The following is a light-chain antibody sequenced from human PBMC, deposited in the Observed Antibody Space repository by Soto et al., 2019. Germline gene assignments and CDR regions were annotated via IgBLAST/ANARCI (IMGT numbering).Light chain of an antibody. J-gene: IGKJ4*01. CDR1: QSVSSSY. CDR2: GAS. V-gene: IGKV3-20*01. CDR3: QQYGSSPSGLT. Sequence: EIVLTQSPGTLSLSPGERATLSCRASQSVSSSYLAWYQQKPGEAPRLLIYGASSRATGIPDKFSGSGSGTHFTLTISRLEPEDFAVYYCQQYGSSPSGLTFGGGTKVEIK.